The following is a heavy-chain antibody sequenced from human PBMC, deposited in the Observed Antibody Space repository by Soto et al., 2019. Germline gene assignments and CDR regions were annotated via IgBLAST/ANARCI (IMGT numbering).Heavy chain of an antibody. CDR2: ISYDGSNK. CDR3: ARETDGMDV. J-gene: IGHJ6*02. V-gene: IGHV3-30-3*01. Sequence: QVQLVESGGGVVQPGRSLRLSCAASGFTFSRHAMHWVRQAPGKGLEWVAVISYDGSNKYYANSVKGRFTISRDNSKNTVYLQMNSLRAEDTAVYYCARETDGMDVWGQGTTVTVSS. CDR1: GFTFSRHA.